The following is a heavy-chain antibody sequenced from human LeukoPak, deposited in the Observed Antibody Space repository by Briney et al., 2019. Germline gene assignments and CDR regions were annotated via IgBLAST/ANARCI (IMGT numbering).Heavy chain of an antibody. Sequence: GGSLRLSCAASGLTFSSYISTYNMNWVRQAPGKWLEWVSSISVRSSHIYYADSVKGRFTISRDNAKNSLYLQMNSLRAEDTAVYFCARGYDSSGYYPGALDYWGQGTLVTVSS. CDR2: ISVRSSHI. V-gene: IGHV3-21*01. CDR1: GLTFSSYISTYN. CDR3: ARGYDSSGYYPGALDY. D-gene: IGHD3-22*01. J-gene: IGHJ4*02.